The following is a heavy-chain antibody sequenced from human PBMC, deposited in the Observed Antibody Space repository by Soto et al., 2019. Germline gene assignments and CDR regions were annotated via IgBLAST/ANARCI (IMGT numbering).Heavy chain of an antibody. Sequence: SETLSLTCTVSGGSVSSGSYYWSWIRQPPGKGLEWIGYIYYSGSTNYNPSLKSRVTISVDTSKNQFSLKLSSVTAADTAVYYCARGERNYYDSSGPDYWGQGTLVTVSS. D-gene: IGHD3-22*01. J-gene: IGHJ4*02. V-gene: IGHV4-61*01. CDR2: IYYSGST. CDR3: ARGERNYYDSSGPDY. CDR1: GGSVSSGSYY.